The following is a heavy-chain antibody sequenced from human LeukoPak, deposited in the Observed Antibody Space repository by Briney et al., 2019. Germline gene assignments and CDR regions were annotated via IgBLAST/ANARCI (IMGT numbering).Heavy chain of an antibody. CDR1: GFTFSSYW. Sequence: GGSLRLSCAASGFTFSSYWMSWVRQAPGKGLEWVANIKQDGSEKYYVDSVKGRFTISRDNAKNSLYLQMNSLRAEDTAIYYCAKERDYGPADYWGQGTLVTVSS. CDR3: AKERDYGPADY. CDR2: IKQDGSEK. J-gene: IGHJ4*02. D-gene: IGHD4/OR15-4a*01. V-gene: IGHV3-7*03.